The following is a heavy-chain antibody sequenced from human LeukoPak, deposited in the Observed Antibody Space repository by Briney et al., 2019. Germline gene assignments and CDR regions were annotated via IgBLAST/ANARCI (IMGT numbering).Heavy chain of an antibody. Sequence: GASVKVSCKASGYTFTSYDINWVRQATGQGLEWMGWMNPNSGNTGYVQKFQGRVTMTRNTSMSTAYMELSSLRSEDTAVYYCARGRGGSSSANYYYGMDVWGQGTTVTVSS. CDR3: ARGRGGSSSANYYYGMDV. CDR2: MNPNSGNT. J-gene: IGHJ6*02. D-gene: IGHD6-13*01. CDR1: GYTFTSYD. V-gene: IGHV1-8*01.